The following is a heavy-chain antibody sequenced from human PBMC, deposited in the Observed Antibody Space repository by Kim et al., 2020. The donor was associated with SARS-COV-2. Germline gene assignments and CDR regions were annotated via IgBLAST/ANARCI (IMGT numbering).Heavy chain of an antibody. J-gene: IGHJ4*02. CDR3: ARRWSGSWVDY. V-gene: IGHV3-33*01. CDR1: GFTFSSYG. Sequence: GGSLRLSCAASGFTFSSYGMHWVRQAPGKGLEWVAIIWYDGSNKYYADSVKGRFTISRDNSKNTLYLQMNSLRAEDTAVYYCARRWSGSWVDYWGRGTLVTVSS. D-gene: IGHD1-26*01. CDR2: IWYDGSNK.